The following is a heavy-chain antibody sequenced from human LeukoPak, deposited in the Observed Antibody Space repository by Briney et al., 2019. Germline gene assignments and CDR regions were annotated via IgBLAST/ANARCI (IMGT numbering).Heavy chain of an antibody. CDR2: ISHDGSNK. D-gene: IGHD3-3*01. V-gene: IGHV3-30*18. CDR3: AKDRVVLEWLLWQGGYYFDY. Sequence: GGSLRLSCAASGFTFSSFGLHWVRQAPGKGLEWVAVISHDGSNKYYVDSAKGRFTISRDNSKNTLYLQMNSLRAEDTAVYYCAKDRVVLEWLLWQGGYYFDYWGQGTLVTVSS. CDR1: GFTFSSFG. J-gene: IGHJ4*02.